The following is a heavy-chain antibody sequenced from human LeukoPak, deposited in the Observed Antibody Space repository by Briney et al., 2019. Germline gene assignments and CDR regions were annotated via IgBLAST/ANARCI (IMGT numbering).Heavy chain of an antibody. CDR3: ARGGTYSFDY. V-gene: IGHV3-74*01. CDR1: GFTFSNYW. Sequence: TGGSLRLSCAASGFTFSNYWMHWVRQAPGKGLVWVSRVHSDGRSTTYADSVKGLFTISRDNAKNTLYLQMNSLRVEDTAVYYCARGGTYSFDYWGRGTLVTVSS. J-gene: IGHJ4*02. D-gene: IGHD1-26*01. CDR2: VHSDGRST.